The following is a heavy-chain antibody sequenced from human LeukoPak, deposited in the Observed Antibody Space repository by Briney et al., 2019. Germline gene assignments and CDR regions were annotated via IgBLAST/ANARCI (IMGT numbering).Heavy chain of an antibody. J-gene: IGHJ6*02. CDR2: IYYSGST. CDR3: ARVVGGYDYYYYYGMDV. D-gene: IGHD5-12*01. V-gene: IGHV4-59*01. Sequence: KPSETLSLTCTVSGGSISSYYWSWIRQPPGKGLEWIGYIYYSGSTNYNPSPKSRVTISVDTSKNQFSLKLSSVTAADAAVYYCARVVGGYDYYYYYGMDVWGQGTTVTVSS. CDR1: GGSISSYY.